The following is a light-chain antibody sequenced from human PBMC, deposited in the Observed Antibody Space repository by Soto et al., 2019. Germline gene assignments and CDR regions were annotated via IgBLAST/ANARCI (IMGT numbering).Light chain of an antibody. CDR1: QGISSY. J-gene: IGKJ4*01. V-gene: IGKV1-9*01. Sequence: IQLTQSPPSLSASVGDRVTISCRASQGISSYLAWCQQKPGKAPKLLIYDASTLQSGVPSRFSASGSGTEFTLTISSLQPEDFATYYCQQLNSYPLTFGGGTKVDI. CDR3: QQLNSYPLT. CDR2: DAS.